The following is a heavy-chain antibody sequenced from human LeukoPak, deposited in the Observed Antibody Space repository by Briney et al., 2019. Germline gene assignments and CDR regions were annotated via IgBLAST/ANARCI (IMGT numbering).Heavy chain of an antibody. J-gene: IGHJ5*02. D-gene: IGHD4-23*01. V-gene: IGHV1-69*04. CDR1: GGTFSSYA. CDR3: ARGVDGGNSDWFDP. CDR2: IIPILGIA. Sequence: ASVKVSCKASGGTFSSYAISWVRQAPGQGLEWMGRIIPILGIANYAQKFQGRVTITADKSTSTAYMELSSQRSEDTAVYYCARGVDGGNSDWFDPWGQGTLVTVSS.